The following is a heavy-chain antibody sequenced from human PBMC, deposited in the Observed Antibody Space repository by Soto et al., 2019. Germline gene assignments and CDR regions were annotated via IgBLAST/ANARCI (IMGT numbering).Heavy chain of an antibody. CDR2: ISYDGSNK. J-gene: IGHJ4*02. CDR1: GFTFSSYG. Sequence: VQLLESGGGLVRPGGSLRLSCAASGFTFSSYGMHWVRQAPGKGLEWVAVISYDGSNKYYADSVKGRFTISRDNSKNTLYLQMNSLRAEDTAVYYCAKDATVAGMDYWGQGTLVTVSS. CDR3: AKDATVAGMDY. D-gene: IGHD6-19*01. V-gene: IGHV3-30*18.